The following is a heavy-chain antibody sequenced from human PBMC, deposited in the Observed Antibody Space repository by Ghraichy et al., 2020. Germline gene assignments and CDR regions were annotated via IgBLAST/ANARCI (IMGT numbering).Heavy chain of an antibody. D-gene: IGHD3-22*01. CDR1: GFTFSSYG. J-gene: IGHJ4*02. CDR2: ISYDGSNK. V-gene: IGHV3-30*18. CDR3: ANSRRLPYDSSGYYFDY. Sequence: GGSLRLSCAASGFTFSSYGMHWVRQAPGKGLEWVAVISYDGSNKYYADSVKGRFTISRDNSKNTLYLQMNSLRAEDTAVYYCANSRRLPYDSSGYYFDYWGQGTLVTVSS.